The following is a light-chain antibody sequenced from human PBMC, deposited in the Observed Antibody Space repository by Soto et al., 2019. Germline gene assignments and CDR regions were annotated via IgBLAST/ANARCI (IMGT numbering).Light chain of an antibody. CDR1: QSVSSY. Sequence: EIVLTQSPATLSLSPGERATLSCRASQSVSSYLAWYQQKPGQAPRLLIYDASNRATGIRARFSGSGSGTDFTLTISSLEPEDFAVYYCQQRSNWFVTFGQGTKVEIK. CDR3: QQRSNWFVT. J-gene: IGKJ1*01. V-gene: IGKV3-11*01. CDR2: DAS.